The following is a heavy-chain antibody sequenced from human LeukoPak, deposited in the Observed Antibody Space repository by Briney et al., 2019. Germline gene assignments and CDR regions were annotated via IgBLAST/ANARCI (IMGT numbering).Heavy chain of an antibody. CDR3: AREGSPSYQLLFRRAFDI. CDR2: IYYSGST. V-gene: IGHV4-4*08. Sequence: SETLSLTCTVSGGSISSYYWSWIRQPPGKGLEWIGYIYYSGSTNYNPSLKSRVTISVDTSKNQFSLKLSSVTAADTAVYYCAREGSPSYQLLFRRAFDIWGQGTMVTVSS. CDR1: GGSISSYY. D-gene: IGHD2-2*01. J-gene: IGHJ3*02.